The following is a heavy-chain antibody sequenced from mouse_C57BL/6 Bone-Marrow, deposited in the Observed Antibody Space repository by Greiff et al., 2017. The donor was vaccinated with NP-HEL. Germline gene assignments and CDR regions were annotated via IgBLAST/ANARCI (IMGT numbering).Heavy chain of an antibody. CDR3: ARRAWAVDY. V-gene: IGHV5-6*01. D-gene: IGHD4-1*01. J-gene: IGHJ2*01. Sequence: EVQLQESGGDLVKPGGSLKLSCAASGFTFSSYGMSWVRQTPDKRLEWVATISSGGSYTYYPDSVKGRFTISRDNAKNTLYLQMSSLKSEDTAMYYCARRAWAVDYWGQGTTLTVSS. CDR1: GFTFSSYG. CDR2: ISSGGSYT.